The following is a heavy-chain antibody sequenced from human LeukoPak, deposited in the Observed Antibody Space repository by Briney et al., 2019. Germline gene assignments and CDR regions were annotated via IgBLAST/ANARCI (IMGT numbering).Heavy chain of an antibody. CDR1: GFTFRSYW. J-gene: IGHJ4*02. CDR2: INQGGSVQ. D-gene: IGHD5-12*01. V-gene: IGHV3-7*01. Sequence: GGSLRLSCAASGFTFRSYWTRWVRQAPGKGLEWVANINQGGSVQYYMDSVKGRFTISRDDAKNSLYVQMNSLRDEDTAVYCARVEYSGWNLEYWGQGTLVTVSS. CDR3: ARVEYSGWNLEY.